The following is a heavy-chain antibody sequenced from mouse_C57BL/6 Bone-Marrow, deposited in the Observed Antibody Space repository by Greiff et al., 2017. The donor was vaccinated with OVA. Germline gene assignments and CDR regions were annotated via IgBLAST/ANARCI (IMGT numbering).Heavy chain of an antibody. V-gene: IGHV14-4*01. CDR2: IDPENGDT. J-gene: IGHJ3*01. CDR1: GFNIKDDY. Sequence: EVQLQQSGAELVRPGASVKLSCTASGFNIKDDYMHWVKQRPEQGLEWIGWIDPENGDTEYASKFQGKATITADTSSNTAYLQLSSLTSEDTAVYYCTTDTRFAYGAKGLWSLSL. CDR3: TTDTRFAY.